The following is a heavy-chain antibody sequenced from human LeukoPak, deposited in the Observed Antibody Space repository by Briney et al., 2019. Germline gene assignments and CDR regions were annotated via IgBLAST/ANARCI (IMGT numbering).Heavy chain of an antibody. CDR1: GFTLRDDY. Sequence: SGGSLRLSCAASGFTLRDDYMSGSRQAPGKGLESVSYICDSGRTIYYADSVKGRFTISRDNAKNSVYLQMNNLRAEDTAVYYCARDRLGDYDHSGYYDKWGQGTLVTVSS. CDR3: ARDRLGDYDHSGYYDK. CDR2: ICDSGRTI. D-gene: IGHD3-22*01. J-gene: IGHJ4*02. V-gene: IGHV3-11*01.